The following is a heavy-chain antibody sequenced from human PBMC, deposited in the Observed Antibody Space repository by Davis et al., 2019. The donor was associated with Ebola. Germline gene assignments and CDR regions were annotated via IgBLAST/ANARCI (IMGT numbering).Heavy chain of an antibody. CDR1: GYTFTSYG. D-gene: IGHD3-10*01. J-gene: IGHJ4*02. CDR2: INAGNGNT. Sequence: AASVKVSCKASGYTFTSYGISWVRQAPGQRLEWMGWINAGNGNTKYSQKFQGRVTITRDTSASTAYMELSSLRSEDTAVYYCARDLGRVTGFDYWGQGTLVTVSS. V-gene: IGHV1-3*01. CDR3: ARDLGRVTGFDY.